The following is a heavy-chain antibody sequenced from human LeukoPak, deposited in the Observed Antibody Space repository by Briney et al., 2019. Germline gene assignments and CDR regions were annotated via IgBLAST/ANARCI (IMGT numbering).Heavy chain of an antibody. CDR1: GFTFSSYS. D-gene: IGHD3-3*01. V-gene: IGHV3-21*01. CDR3: ARDRLDLGVVGYGMDV. CDR2: ISSSSSCI. J-gene: IGHJ6*02. Sequence: GGPLRLSCAASGFTFSSYSMNWVRQAPGKGLEWVSSISSSSSCIYYADSVKGRFTISRDNAKNSLYLQMNSLRAEDTAVYYCARDRLDLGVVGYGMDVWGQGTTVTVSS.